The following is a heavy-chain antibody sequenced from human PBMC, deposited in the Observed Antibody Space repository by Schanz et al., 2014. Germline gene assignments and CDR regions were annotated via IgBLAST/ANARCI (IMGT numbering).Heavy chain of an antibody. V-gene: IGHV3-33*06. CDR1: GFIFRSFG. D-gene: IGHD3-22*01. Sequence: QGQLVESGGGVVQPGKSLRLSCATSGFIFRSFGIHWVRQAPGKGLEWVAVIWSDGTNEYYADSVKGRFTISGDSSKNTLFLQMNSLRVEDSAIYYCAKDISDTSGKDDYWGQGTLVTVSS. J-gene: IGHJ4*02. CDR2: IWSDGTNE. CDR3: AKDISDTSGKDDY.